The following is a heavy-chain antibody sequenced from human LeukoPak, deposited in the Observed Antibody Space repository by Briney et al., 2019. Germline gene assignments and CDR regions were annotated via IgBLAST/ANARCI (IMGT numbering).Heavy chain of an antibody. D-gene: IGHD5-24*01. V-gene: IGHV4-34*01. CDR2: INDRGST. CDR3: ARGRRW. Sequence: SETLSLTCAAYGGTFSGYYWTWIRQAPGKGLEWMGEINDRGSTNYPPPLKSRVTISVDTSKNQFAMKLTSVTAADTAVYYCARGRRWWGQGALVTVSS. J-gene: IGHJ4*02. CDR1: GGTFSGYY.